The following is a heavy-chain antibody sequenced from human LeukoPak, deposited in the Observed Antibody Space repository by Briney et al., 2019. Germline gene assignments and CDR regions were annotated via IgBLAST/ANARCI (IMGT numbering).Heavy chain of an antibody. CDR3: ARDILGIAVAGTGDY. CDR1: GFTFSSYA. J-gene: IGHJ4*02. D-gene: IGHD6-19*01. Sequence: GGSLRLSCAASGFTFSSYAMHWVRQAPGKGLEWVGVISYDGSNKYYADSVKGRFTISRDNSKNTLYLQMNSLRAEDTAVYYCARDILGIAVAGTGDYWGQGTLVTVSS. CDR2: ISYDGSNK. V-gene: IGHV3-30*04.